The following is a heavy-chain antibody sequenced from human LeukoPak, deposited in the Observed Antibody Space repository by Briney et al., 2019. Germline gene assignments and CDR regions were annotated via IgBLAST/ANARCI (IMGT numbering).Heavy chain of an antibody. J-gene: IGHJ4*02. CDR3: ARAYCSGGSCYFDY. CDR1: GYTFTSYA. CDR2: INTNTGNP. V-gene: IGHV7-4-1*02. Sequence: ASVKVSCKASGYTFTSYAMNWVRQAPGQGLEWMGWINTNTGNPTYAQGFTGRFVFSLDTSVSTAYLQISSLKAEGTAVYYCARAYCSGGSCYFDYWGQGTLVTVSS. D-gene: IGHD2-15*01.